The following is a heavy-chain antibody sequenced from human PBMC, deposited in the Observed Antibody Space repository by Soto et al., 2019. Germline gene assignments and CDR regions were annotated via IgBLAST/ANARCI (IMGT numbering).Heavy chain of an antibody. D-gene: IGHD3-3*01. CDR3: ARTKMDYDFWSGYPPYYMDV. CDR1: GFTFSSYA. Sequence: GGSLRLSCAASGFTFSSYAMSWVRQAPGKGLEWVSAISGSGGSTNYNPSLKSRVTISVDTSKNQFSLKLSSVTATDTAVYYCARTKMDYDFWSGYPPYYMDVWGKGTTVTVSS. V-gene: IGHV3-23*02. J-gene: IGHJ6*03. CDR2: ISGSGGST.